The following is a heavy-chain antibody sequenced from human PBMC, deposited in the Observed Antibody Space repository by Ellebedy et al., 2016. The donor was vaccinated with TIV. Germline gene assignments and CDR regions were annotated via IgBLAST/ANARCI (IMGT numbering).Heavy chain of an antibody. V-gene: IGHV3-21*01. D-gene: IGHD7-27*01. CDR3: ARGNETGGLR. J-gene: IGHJ4*02. CDR2: ISSRSTSL. CDR1: GFTLSTYW. Sequence: GESLKISXAASGFTLSTYWMHWVRQAPGKGLEWVSSISSRSTSLHYSDSVKGRFAISRDNAKNSVHLQMDSLRVDDTAVYYCARGNETGGLRWGQGTLVTVSS.